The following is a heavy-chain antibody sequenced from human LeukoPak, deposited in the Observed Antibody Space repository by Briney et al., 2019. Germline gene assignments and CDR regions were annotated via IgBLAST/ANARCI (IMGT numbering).Heavy chain of an antibody. CDR3: ARDVVVTSSPDAFDI. V-gene: IGHV4-31*03. CDR1: GDSVTSGGYF. J-gene: IGHJ3*02. CDR2: ISNSGTT. Sequence: NPSETLSLTCTVSGDSVTSGGYFWTWIRLHPGKGLEWIGYISNSGTTSYNPSLKSRVSISVDTSNNQFSLRLSSVTAADTAVYYCARDVVVTSSPDAFDIWGQGTMVTVSS. D-gene: IGHD2-21*02.